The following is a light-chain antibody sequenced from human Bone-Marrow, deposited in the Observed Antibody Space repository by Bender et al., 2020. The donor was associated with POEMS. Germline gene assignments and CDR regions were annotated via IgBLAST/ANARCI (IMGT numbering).Light chain of an antibody. V-gene: IGLV6-57*02. CDR3: QSYDRTWV. CDR2: EDN. CDR1: GASIAGNY. Sequence: NLMLTQPHSVSESPGKTVTISCTGSGASIAGNYVQWYQQRPGSAPTTVIYEDNQSPSGVPERFSGSIDGSSNSASLTISGLRTDDEAYYYCQSYDRTWVLGGGTKVTVL. J-gene: IGLJ3*02.